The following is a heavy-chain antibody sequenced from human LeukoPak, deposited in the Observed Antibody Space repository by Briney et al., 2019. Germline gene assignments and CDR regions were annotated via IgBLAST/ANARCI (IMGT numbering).Heavy chain of an antibody. D-gene: IGHD2-8*01. CDR2: INPNSGGT. V-gene: IGHV1-2*02. Sequence: ASVKVSCKASGYTFTGYYMHWVRQAPGQGLEWMGWINPNSGGTNYAQKFQGRVTITADKSTSTAYMELSSLRSEDTAVYYCASIGVSLSQYYYYMDVWGKGTTVTVSS. J-gene: IGHJ6*03. CDR3: ASIGVSLSQYYYYMDV. CDR1: GYTFTGYY.